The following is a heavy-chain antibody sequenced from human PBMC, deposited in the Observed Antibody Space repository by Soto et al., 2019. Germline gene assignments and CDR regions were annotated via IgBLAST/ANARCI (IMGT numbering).Heavy chain of an antibody. J-gene: IGHJ6*02. CDR3: ARGGSLWFGELSAYYYGMDV. CDR2: GGT. Sequence: GGTNYAQKFQGWVTMTRDTSISTAYMELSRLRSDDTAVYYCARGGSLWFGELSAYYYGMDVWGQGTTVTVSS. V-gene: IGHV1-2*04. D-gene: IGHD3-10*01.